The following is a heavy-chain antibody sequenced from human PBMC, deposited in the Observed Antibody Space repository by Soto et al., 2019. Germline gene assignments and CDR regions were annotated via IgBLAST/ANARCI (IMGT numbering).Heavy chain of an antibody. CDR2: IYYSGST. J-gene: IGHJ4*02. V-gene: IGHV4-59*01. D-gene: IGHD6-19*01. CDR1: GGSISSYY. CDR3: ARVGGGIAVAGTGLDY. Sequence: QVQLQESGPGLVKPSETLSLTCTVSGGSISSYYWSWIRQPPGKGLEWIGYIYYSGSTNYNPSLKSRVTIPVDTSKNQFSLKLSSVTAADTAVYYCARVGGGIAVAGTGLDYWGQGTLVTVSS.